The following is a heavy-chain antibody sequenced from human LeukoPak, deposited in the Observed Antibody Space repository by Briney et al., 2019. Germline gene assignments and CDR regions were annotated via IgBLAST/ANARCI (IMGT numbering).Heavy chain of an antibody. CDR2: IIPIFGTA. V-gene: IGHV1-69*13. CDR3: AREGPTLWLDY. Sequence: SVKVSCKASGGTFSYYALSWVRQAPGQGLEWMGGIIPIFGTADYAQKFQGRVTITADESTSTAYMELSRLRSDDTAVYYCAREGPTLWLDYWGQGTLVTVSS. CDR1: GGTFSYYA. D-gene: IGHD3-10*01. J-gene: IGHJ4*02.